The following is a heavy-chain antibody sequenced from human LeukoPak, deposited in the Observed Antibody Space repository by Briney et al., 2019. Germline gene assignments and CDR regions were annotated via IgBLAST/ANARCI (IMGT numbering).Heavy chain of an antibody. D-gene: IGHD6-13*01. CDR1: GFTFSSYW. CDR2: INSDGSST. J-gene: IGHJ4*02. CDR3: ARDMEQLALYYFDY. V-gene: IGHV3-74*01. Sequence: QPGGSLRPSCAASGFTFSSYWMHWVRQAPGKGLVWVSRINSDGSSTSYADSVKGRFTISRDNAKNTLYLQMNSLRAEDTAVYYCARDMEQLALYYFDYWGQGTLVTVSS.